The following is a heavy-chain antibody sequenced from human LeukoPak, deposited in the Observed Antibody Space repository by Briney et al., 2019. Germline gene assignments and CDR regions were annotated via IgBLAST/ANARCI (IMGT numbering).Heavy chain of an antibody. D-gene: IGHD6-13*01. Sequence: GGSLRLSCAASGFTFSSYSMNRVRQAPGKGLEWVSSITSSSSYIYYADSVKGRFTISRDNAKNSLYLQMNSLRAEDTAVYYCARDPYSGYFDYWGQGTLVTVSS. CDR1: GFTFSSYS. CDR2: ITSSSSYI. J-gene: IGHJ4*02. CDR3: ARDPYSGYFDY. V-gene: IGHV3-21*01.